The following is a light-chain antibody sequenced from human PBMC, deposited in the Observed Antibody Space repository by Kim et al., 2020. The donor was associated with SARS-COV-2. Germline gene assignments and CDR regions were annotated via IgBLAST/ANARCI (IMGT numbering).Light chain of an antibody. CDR2: GAS. J-gene: IGKJ2*01. CDR1: QSIGSGS. V-gene: IGKV3-20*01. CDR3: QRYGA. Sequence: GTLSLSPGERATLSCRTSQSIGSGSLAWYQQKPGQPPRLLTYGASSRATGIPDRFSGSGSGADFTLTISRLEPEDFAVYYCQRYGAFGQGTKLEI.